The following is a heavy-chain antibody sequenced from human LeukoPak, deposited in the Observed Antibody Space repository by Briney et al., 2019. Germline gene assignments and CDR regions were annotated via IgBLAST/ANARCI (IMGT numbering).Heavy chain of an antibody. V-gene: IGHV3-7*01. Sequence: GGSLRLSCAASGFTFSSYWMSWVRQAPGKGLEWVANIKQDGSEKYYVDSVKGRFTISRDNAKNSLYLQMNSLRAEDTAVYYCARLAPYYYDSSGYYGPFDYWGQGTLVTVSS. CDR2: IKQDGSEK. J-gene: IGHJ4*02. CDR3: ARLAPYYYDSSGYYGPFDY. CDR1: GFTFSSYW. D-gene: IGHD3-22*01.